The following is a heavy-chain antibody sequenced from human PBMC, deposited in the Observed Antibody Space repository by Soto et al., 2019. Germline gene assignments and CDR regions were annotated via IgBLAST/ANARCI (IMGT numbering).Heavy chain of an antibody. CDR1: GDTFSSYT. V-gene: IGHV1-69*08. J-gene: IGHJ4*02. D-gene: IGHD2-15*01. CDR2: IIPILGTA. Sequence: ASVKVSCKASGDTFSSYTINWIRQAPGQGLEWMGRIIPILGTANYAQKFQGRITITADKSTSTAYMELSSLKSEDTAVYYCARTRGVASAPLDYWGQGTLVTVSS. CDR3: ARTRGVASAPLDY.